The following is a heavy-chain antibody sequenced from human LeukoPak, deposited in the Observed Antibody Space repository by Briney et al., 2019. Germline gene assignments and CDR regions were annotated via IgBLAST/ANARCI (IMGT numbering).Heavy chain of an antibody. D-gene: IGHD5-24*01. V-gene: IGHV4-34*01. CDR1: GGSFSGYY. Sequence: SETLSLTCAVYGGSFSGYYWSWIRQPPGKGLEWIGEINHSGSTNYNPSLKSRVTISVDTSKNQFSLKLSSMTAADTAVYYCATLDGYFDYWSQGTLVTVSS. J-gene: IGHJ4*02. CDR3: ATLDGYFDY. CDR2: INHSGST.